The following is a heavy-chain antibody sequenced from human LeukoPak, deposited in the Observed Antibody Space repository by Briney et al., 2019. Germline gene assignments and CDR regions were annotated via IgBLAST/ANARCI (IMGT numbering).Heavy chain of an antibody. D-gene: IGHD6-6*01. Sequence: SETLSLTCVVHGGSFSDYFWSWFRQSPEKGLEWIGELYFGLHTNYNPSLKSRLSISLDTSMSQLSLKLSSVTAADTAVYYCVREIIASCGAFDIWGRGTMVTVSS. CDR2: LYFGLHT. J-gene: IGHJ3*02. V-gene: IGHV4-34*01. CDR1: GGSFSDYF. CDR3: VREIIASCGAFDI.